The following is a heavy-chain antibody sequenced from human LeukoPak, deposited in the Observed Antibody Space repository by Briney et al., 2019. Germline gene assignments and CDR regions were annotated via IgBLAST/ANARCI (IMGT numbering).Heavy chain of an antibody. Sequence: PGGSLRLSCAASGLSFGNHAMHWVRQAPGKGLEWLAVTSYDGSRQYYADFVRGRFTISRENSKNTLYLHMSSLRVDDTAVYYCAKDWSEGSGSYIDYWGQGALVIVSS. CDR1: GLSFGNHA. J-gene: IGHJ4*02. CDR3: AKDWSEGSGSYIDY. D-gene: IGHD3-10*01. CDR2: TSYDGSRQ. V-gene: IGHV3-30*04.